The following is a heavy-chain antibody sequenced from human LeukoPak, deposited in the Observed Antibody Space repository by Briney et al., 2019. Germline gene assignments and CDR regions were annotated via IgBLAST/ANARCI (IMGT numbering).Heavy chain of an antibody. CDR1: GFTFSDYY. V-gene: IGHV3-11*04. CDR3: ARDLGASSGWLDY. J-gene: IGHJ4*02. CDR2: ISSSGSTI. Sequence: GGSLRLSCAASGFTFSDYYMSWIRKAPGKGLEWVSYISSSGSTIYYADSMKGRFTISRDNAKNSLYLQMNSLRAEDTAMYYCARDLGASSGWLDYWGQGILVTVSS. D-gene: IGHD6-19*01.